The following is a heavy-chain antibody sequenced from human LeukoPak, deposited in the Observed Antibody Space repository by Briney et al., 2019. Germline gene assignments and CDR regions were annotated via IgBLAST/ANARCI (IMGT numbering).Heavy chain of an antibody. V-gene: IGHV1-2*02. J-gene: IGHJ3*02. CDR1: GYTFTGYY. CDR3: ARGGSSEAFDI. CDR2: INANSGGT. Sequence: ASVKVSCKASGYTFTGYYMHWVRQAPGQGLKWMGWINANSGGTNYAQKFQGRVTMTRDTSINTAYMELISLRSDDTAVYYCARGGSSEAFDIWGQGTMVTVSS.